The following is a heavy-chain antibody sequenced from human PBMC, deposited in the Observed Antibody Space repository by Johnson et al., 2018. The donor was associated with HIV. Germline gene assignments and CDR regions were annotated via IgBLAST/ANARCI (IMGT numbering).Heavy chain of an antibody. D-gene: IGHD3-22*01. Sequence: VQLVESGGGVVRPGGSLRLSCAASGFTFSSYWMSWVRQAPGKGLEWVANIKQDGSEKYYVDSVKGRFTISRDNAKNSLYLQMNSLRAEDTAVYYCARVATYYYDSSYAFDIWGQGTMVTVSS. CDR1: GFTFSSYW. CDR3: ARVATYYYDSSYAFDI. CDR2: IKQDGSEK. V-gene: IGHV3-7*02. J-gene: IGHJ3*02.